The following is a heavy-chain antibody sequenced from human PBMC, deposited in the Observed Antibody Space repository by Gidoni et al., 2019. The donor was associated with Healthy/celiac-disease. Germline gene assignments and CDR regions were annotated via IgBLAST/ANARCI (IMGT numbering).Heavy chain of an antibody. Sequence: QVQLQQWGAGLLKPSETLSLTCAVYGGSFSGYYWIWIRQPPGKGLEWIGEINHSGSTNYNPSLKSRVTISVDTSKNQFSLKLSSVTAADTAVYYCARERALGDFDYWGQGTLVTVSS. CDR3: ARERALGDFDY. V-gene: IGHV4-34*01. CDR2: INHSGST. D-gene: IGHD3-16*01. CDR1: GGSFSGYY. J-gene: IGHJ4*02.